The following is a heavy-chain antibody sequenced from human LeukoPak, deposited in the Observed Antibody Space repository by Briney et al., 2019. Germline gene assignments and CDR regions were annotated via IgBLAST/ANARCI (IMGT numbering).Heavy chain of an antibody. CDR3: AKGDSGHDPSIHPPGAFDY. J-gene: IGHJ4*02. Sequence: GGSLRLSCVASGFTFDDYAMYWVRQAPGKGLEWVCLTNWDGNTTFCADSVKGRFTISRDNIKSSLFLQMNSLRPEDSALYYCAKGDSGHDPSIHPPGAFDYWGQGTLVTVSS. D-gene: IGHD2-21*02. CDR2: TNWDGNTT. CDR1: GFTFDDYA. V-gene: IGHV3-43D*03.